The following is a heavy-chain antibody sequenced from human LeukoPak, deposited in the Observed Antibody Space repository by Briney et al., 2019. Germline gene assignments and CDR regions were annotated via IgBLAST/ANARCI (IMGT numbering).Heavy chain of an antibody. D-gene: IGHD6-13*01. Sequence: PGGSLRLSCAASGFTFSSYWMSWVRQAPGKGLEWVANIKQDGSEKYYVDSVKGRFTISRDNAKNSLYLQMNSLRAEDTAVYYCARDLGYSSSWPDAFDIWGQGTMVTVSS. CDR1: GFTFSSYW. J-gene: IGHJ3*02. CDR3: ARDLGYSSSWPDAFDI. CDR2: IKQDGSEK. V-gene: IGHV3-7*01.